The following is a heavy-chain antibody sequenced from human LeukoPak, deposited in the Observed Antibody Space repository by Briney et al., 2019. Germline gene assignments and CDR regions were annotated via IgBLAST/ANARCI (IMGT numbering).Heavy chain of an antibody. CDR3: ARDSRYCSGGNCHLRFDY. CDR1: GGSISSYY. D-gene: IGHD2-15*01. Sequence: SETLSLTCTVSGGSISSYYWSWVRQPPGKGLEWIGFVYYTGSTNYSPSLKSRVTISVDTSKNQFSLKLSSVTAADTAVYYCARDSRYCSGGNCHLRFDYWGQGILVTVSS. CDR2: VYYTGST. V-gene: IGHV4-59*12. J-gene: IGHJ4*02.